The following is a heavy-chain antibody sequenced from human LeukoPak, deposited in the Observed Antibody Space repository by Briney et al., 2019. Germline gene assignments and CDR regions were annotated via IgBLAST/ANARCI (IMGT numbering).Heavy chain of an antibody. J-gene: IGHJ6*02. V-gene: IGHV4-61*08. CDR2: IYYSGST. CDR3: ARDRGIDGMDV. Sequence: PSETLSLTCTVSGGSISSGDYYWSWIRQPPGKGLEWIGYIYYSGSTNYNPSLKSRVTISVDTSKNQFSLKLSSVTAADTAVYYCARDRGIDGMDVWGQGTTVTVSS. CDR1: GGSISSGDYY. D-gene: IGHD3-10*01.